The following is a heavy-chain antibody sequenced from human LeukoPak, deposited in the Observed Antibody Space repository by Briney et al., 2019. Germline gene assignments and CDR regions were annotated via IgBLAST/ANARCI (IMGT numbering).Heavy chain of an antibody. CDR3: ARGRRAVAGFNY. CDR2: MNPNSGNT. CDR1: GYTFTSYD. V-gene: IGHV1-8*01. Sequence: ASVKVSCKASGYTFTSYDINWVRQATGQGLEWMGWMNPNSGNTGYAQKFQGRVTMTRNTSISTAYMELSSLRSEDTAAYYCARGRRAVAGFNYWGQGTLVTVSS. J-gene: IGHJ4*02. D-gene: IGHD6-19*01.